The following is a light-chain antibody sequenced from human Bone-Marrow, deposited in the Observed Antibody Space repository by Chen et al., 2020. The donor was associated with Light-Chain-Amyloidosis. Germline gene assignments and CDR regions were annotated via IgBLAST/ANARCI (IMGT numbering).Light chain of an antibody. CDR2: DAS. Sequence: EVVLTQSPATLSLSPGERATLSCRASQSVSSYLAWFQQKPGQAPSLLIYDASNRATGIPARFSCSGSGTDFTLTISSLEPEDFAVYYCHQRNNWPFTFGPGTTVDIK. V-gene: IGKV3-11*01. CDR1: QSVSSY. CDR3: HQRNNWPFT. J-gene: IGKJ3*01.